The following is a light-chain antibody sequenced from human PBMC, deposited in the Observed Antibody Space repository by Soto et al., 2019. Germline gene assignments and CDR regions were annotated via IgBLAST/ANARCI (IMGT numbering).Light chain of an antibody. J-gene: IGLJ1*01. CDR3: QSYDTSLDALDV. V-gene: IGLV1-40*01. CDR1: SSNIGAGYD. Sequence: QSVLTQPPSVSGAPGQKVTISCTGSSSNIGAGYDVHWYQQLPGTAPKLLLYGNNNRPSGVPDRFSGSKSGTSASLAITGLQTEYEADYYCQSYDTSLDALDVFGTGTKLTVL. CDR2: GNN.